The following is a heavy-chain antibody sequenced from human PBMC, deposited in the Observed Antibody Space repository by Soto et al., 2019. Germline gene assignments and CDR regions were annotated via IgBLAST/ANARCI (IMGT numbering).Heavy chain of an antibody. D-gene: IGHD6-13*01. CDR3: ARSIAAATYAFDI. Sequence: SCQTSVYTFPSYYMHWVRQDPDKGLERVAVISYDGSNKYYADSVKGRFTISRDNSKNTLYLQMNSLRAEDTAVYYCARSIAAATYAFDIWGQGTMVTVSS. CDR1: VYTFPSYY. J-gene: IGHJ3*02. V-gene: IGHV3-30-3*01. CDR2: ISYDGSNK.